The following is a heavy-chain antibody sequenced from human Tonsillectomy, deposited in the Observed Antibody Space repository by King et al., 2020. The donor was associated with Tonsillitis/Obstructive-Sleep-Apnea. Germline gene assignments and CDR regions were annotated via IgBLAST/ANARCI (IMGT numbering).Heavy chain of an antibody. D-gene: IGHD6-13*01. V-gene: IGHV3-74*01. Sequence: VQLVESGGGLVQPGGSLRLSCAASGFTFSSYWMHWVRQAPGKGLVWVSRINSDGSSTNYADSVKGRFTISRDNDKNTLYLQMNSLRAEDTAVYYCARGGTREAAAGTYYYYGMDVWGQGTTVTVSS. CDR1: GFTFSSYW. CDR3: ARGGTREAAAGTYYYYGMDV. J-gene: IGHJ6*02. CDR2: INSDGSST.